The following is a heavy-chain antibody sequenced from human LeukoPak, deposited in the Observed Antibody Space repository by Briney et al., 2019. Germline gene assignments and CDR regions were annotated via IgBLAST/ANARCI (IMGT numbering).Heavy chain of an antibody. D-gene: IGHD2-15*01. Sequence: GGSLRLSCAASGLAFSAYKMLWVRQAPRKGLVWVSRISTDGYTTDYADFVQGRFTASRDNTKNTWSLGMNSLRAEDTAVYYCVVGGSPGYWGQGTLVTVSS. CDR2: ISTDGYTT. CDR1: GLAFSAYK. V-gene: IGHV3-74*01. CDR3: VVGGSPGY. J-gene: IGHJ4*02.